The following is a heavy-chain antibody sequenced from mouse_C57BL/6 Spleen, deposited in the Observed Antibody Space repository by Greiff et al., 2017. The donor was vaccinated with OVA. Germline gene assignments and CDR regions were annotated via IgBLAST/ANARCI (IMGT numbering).Heavy chain of an antibody. CDR1: GFTFSSYG. CDR3: AREPTVVPRAMDY. D-gene: IGHD1-1*01. V-gene: IGHV5-6*01. CDR2: ISSGGSYT. J-gene: IGHJ4*01. Sequence: EVMLVESGGDLVKPGGSLKLSCAASGFTFSSYGMSWVRQTPDKRLEWVATISSGGSYTYYPDSVKGRFTISRDNAKNTLYLQMSSLKSEDTAMYYCAREPTVVPRAMDYWGQGTSVTVSS.